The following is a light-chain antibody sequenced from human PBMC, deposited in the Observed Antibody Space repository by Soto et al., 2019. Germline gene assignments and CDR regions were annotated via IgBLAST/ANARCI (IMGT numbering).Light chain of an antibody. CDR1: QSVYSN. CDR2: GTF. J-gene: IGKJ4*01. V-gene: IGKV3-15*01. Sequence: EIVMTQSPATLSVSPGERVTLSCRASQSVYSNLAWDQQKPGQAPRLLIHGTFTRATGIPARFSGSGSGTEFTLTISSLQSEDFAVYYCQQSNKWPLTFGGGTKVEIK. CDR3: QQSNKWPLT.